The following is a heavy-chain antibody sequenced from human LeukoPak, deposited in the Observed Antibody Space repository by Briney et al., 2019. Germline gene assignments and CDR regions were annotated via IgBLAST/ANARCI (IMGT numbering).Heavy chain of an antibody. V-gene: IGHV3-21*01. CDR3: ARERIVGATYDS. Sequence: PGGSLRLSCAASGFTFSSYSMNWVRQAPGKGLEWVSSISSSSSYIYYADSVKGRFTISRDNAKNSLYLQMNSLRAEDTAVYYCARERIVGATYDSWGQGTLVTVSS. CDR2: ISSSSSYI. CDR1: GFTFSSYS. J-gene: IGHJ4*02. D-gene: IGHD1-26*01.